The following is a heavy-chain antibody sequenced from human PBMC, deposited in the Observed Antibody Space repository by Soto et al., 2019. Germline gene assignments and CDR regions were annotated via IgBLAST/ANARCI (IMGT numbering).Heavy chain of an antibody. J-gene: IGHJ4*02. D-gene: IGHD3-22*01. Sequence: GGSLRLSCAASGFTFSSYAMSWVRQAPGKGLEWVSAISGSGGSTYYADSVKGRFTISRDNYQNTLYLQMNSLRGEDTAVYYCAKATYYYDSSGYYPFDYWGQGALVTVSS. V-gene: IGHV3-23*01. CDR2: ISGSGGST. CDR3: AKATYYYDSSGYYPFDY. CDR1: GFTFSSYA.